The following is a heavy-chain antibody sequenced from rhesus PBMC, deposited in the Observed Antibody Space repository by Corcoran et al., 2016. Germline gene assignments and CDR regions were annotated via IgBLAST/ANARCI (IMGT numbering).Heavy chain of an antibody. CDR3: ARVVYSGSPIFDY. V-gene: IGHV4-173*01. D-gene: IGHD6-25*01. J-gene: IGHJ4*01. Sequence: QLQLQESGPGLVKPSETMSLTCAVSGGSISSNYWSWIRQSPGKGLEWIGRISGSGGSTDYNPSLKIRVTISTDTSKNQVSLKLSSVTAADTAVYYCARVVYSGSPIFDYWGQGVLVTVSS. CDR2: ISGSGGST. CDR1: GGSISSNY.